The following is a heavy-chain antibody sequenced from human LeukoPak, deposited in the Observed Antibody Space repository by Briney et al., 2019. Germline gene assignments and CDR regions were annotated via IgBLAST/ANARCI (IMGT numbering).Heavy chain of an antibody. J-gene: IGHJ6*02. Sequence: GESLKISCKGSGYNFSRFWINWVRQMPGKGLEWMGIIYPDDSDTRYSPSFQGQVTISADKSFSTAYLHWSSLKASDTAMYYCARHAYYDSSYYYYGMDVWGQGTTVTVSS. CDR1: GYNFSRFW. D-gene: IGHD3-22*01. V-gene: IGHV5-51*01. CDR2: IYPDDSDT. CDR3: ARHAYYDSSYYYYGMDV.